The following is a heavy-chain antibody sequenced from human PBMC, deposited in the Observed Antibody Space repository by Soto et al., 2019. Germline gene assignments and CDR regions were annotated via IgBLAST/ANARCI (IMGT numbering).Heavy chain of an antibody. D-gene: IGHD6-13*01. Sequence: ASVKISCKASGYTFTSYAMHWVRQAPGQRLEWMGWINAGNGNTKYSQKFQGRVTITRDTSASTAYMELSSLRSEDTAVYYCARPNSRSWFAAFDIWGEGTMVTVSS. V-gene: IGHV1-3*01. CDR2: INAGNGNT. J-gene: IGHJ3*02. CDR3: ARPNSRSWFAAFDI. CDR1: GYTFTSYA.